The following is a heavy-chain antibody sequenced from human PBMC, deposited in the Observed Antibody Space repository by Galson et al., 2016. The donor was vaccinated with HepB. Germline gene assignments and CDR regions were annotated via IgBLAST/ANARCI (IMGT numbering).Heavy chain of an antibody. J-gene: IGHJ3*02. CDR3: AKKRSTSGSPLDAIDI. V-gene: IGHV3-21*01. Sequence: SLRLSCAASGYSFHTYSMNWVRQAPGKGLEWVASISPGSSYIYYADSVRGRLIISRDNAKKLSYLQLNSLRAEDTAMYYCAKKRSTSGSPLDAIDIWGQGTIVAVSS. CDR2: ISPGSSYI. CDR1: GYSFHTYS. D-gene: IGHD3-10*01.